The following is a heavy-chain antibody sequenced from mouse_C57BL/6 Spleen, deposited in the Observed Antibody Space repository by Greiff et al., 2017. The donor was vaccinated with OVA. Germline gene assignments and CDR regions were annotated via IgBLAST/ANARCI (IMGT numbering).Heavy chain of an antibody. CDR1: GYTFTDYE. CDR3: TTSPYGSSYAY. J-gene: IGHJ3*01. Sequence: QVQLQQSGAELVRPGASVTLSCKASGYTFTDYEMHWVKQTPVHGLEWIGAIDPETGGTAYNQKFKGKAILTADKSSSTAYMELRSLTSEDSAVYYCTTSPYGSSYAYWGQGTLVTVSA. CDR2: IDPETGGT. V-gene: IGHV1-15*01. D-gene: IGHD1-1*01.